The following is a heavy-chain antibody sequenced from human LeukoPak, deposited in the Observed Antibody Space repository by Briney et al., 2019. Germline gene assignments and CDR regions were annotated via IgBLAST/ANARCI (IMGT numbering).Heavy chain of an antibody. CDR1: GFTFSNYA. J-gene: IGHJ5*02. D-gene: IGHD3-10*01. V-gene: IGHV3-23*01. CDR3: AKGMVRGVIGWFDP. CDR2: INGSGGRT. Sequence: GGSLRLSCAASGFTFSNYAMSWVRPAPGKGLEWVSVINGSGGRTYYADSVRGGFTVSRDNSKTTLDLQMNSMRAEDTAVYYCAKGMVRGVIGWFDPWGQGTLVTVSS.